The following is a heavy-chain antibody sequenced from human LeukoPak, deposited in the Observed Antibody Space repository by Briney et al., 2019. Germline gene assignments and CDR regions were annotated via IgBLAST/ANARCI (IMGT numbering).Heavy chain of an antibody. CDR2: ISYDGSNK. CDR3: ARDRSYYDFWSGYYKPLDY. J-gene: IGHJ4*02. D-gene: IGHD3-3*01. V-gene: IGHV3-30-3*01. CDR1: GFTFSSYA. Sequence: GGSLRLSCAASGFTFSSYAMHWVRQAPGKGLEWVAVISYDGSNKYYADSVKGRFTISRDNSKNTLYLQMNSLRAEDTAVYYCARDRSYYDFWSGYYKPLDYWGQGTLVTVSS.